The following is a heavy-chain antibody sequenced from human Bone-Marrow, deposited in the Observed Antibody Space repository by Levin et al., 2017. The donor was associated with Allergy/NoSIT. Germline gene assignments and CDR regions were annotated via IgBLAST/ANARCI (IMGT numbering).Heavy chain of an antibody. CDR2: ISSSGSTI. CDR1: GFTFSDYY. Sequence: PGGSLRLSCAASGFTFSDYYMSWIRQAPGKGLEWVSYISSSGSTIYYADSVKGRFTISRDNAKNSLYLQMNSLRAEDTAVYYCARDRSGWLQLLPNDAFDIWGQGTMVTVSS. CDR3: ARDRSGWLQLLPNDAFDI. D-gene: IGHD5-24*01. J-gene: IGHJ3*02. V-gene: IGHV3-11*01.